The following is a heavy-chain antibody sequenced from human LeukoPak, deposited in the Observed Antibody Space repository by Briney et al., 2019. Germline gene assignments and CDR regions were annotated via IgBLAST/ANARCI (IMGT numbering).Heavy chain of an antibody. J-gene: IGHJ5*02. D-gene: IGHD2-2*01. Sequence: PSETLSLTCTVSGGSISSSSYYWGWIRQPPGKGLEWIGSIYYSGSTYYNPSLKSRVTISVDTSKNQFSLKLSSVTAADTAVYYCARERIDIVVVPAARSWFDPWGQGTLVTVSS. CDR3: ARERIDIVVVPAARSWFDP. CDR1: GGSISSSSYY. CDR2: IYYSGST. V-gene: IGHV4-39*07.